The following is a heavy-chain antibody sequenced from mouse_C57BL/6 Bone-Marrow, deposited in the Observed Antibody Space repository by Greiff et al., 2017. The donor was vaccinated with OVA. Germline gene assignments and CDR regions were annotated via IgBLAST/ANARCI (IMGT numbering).Heavy chain of an antibody. Sequence: VKLQQSGAELVRPGASVTLSCKASGYTFTDYEMHWVKQTPVHGLEWIGAIDPEPGGTAYNQKFKGKAILTADKSSSTAYMELRSLTSEDSAVYYCTSYDPFAYWGQGTLVTVSA. D-gene: IGHD2-3*01. J-gene: IGHJ3*01. CDR2: IDPEPGGT. CDR3: TSYDPFAY. CDR1: GYTFTDYE. V-gene: IGHV1-15*01.